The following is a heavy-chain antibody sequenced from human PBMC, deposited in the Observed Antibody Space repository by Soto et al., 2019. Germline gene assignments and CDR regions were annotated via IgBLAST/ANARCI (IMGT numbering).Heavy chain of an antibody. CDR3: ATRITVFGLLIPPFDP. CDR1: GNSISSYSYY. D-gene: IGHD3-3*01. Sequence: SETLSLTCTVSGNSISSYSYYWGWIRQAPGKVLEWIGTMHSSGTTSYNPSLQSRVTITIDTSKNPLFLALSSVTAADTAIYYCATRITVFGLLIPPFDPWGQGTQVTVSS. CDR2: MHSSGTT. J-gene: IGHJ5*02. V-gene: IGHV4-39*01.